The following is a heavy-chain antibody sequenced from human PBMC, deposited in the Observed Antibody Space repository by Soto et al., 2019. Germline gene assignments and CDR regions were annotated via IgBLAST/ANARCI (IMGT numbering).Heavy chain of an antibody. V-gene: IGHV3-53*01. CDR2: IYSGGST. CDR3: ARARGYYDSSGYSGYYFDY. D-gene: IGHD3-22*01. CDR1: GFTVSSNH. Sequence: QPGGSLRLSCAASGFTVSSNHMNWVRQAPGKGLEWVSVIYSGGSTYYADSVKGRFTISRDNSKNTLYLQMNSLRAEDTAVFYCARARGYYDSSGYSGYYFDYWGQGTLVT. J-gene: IGHJ4*02.